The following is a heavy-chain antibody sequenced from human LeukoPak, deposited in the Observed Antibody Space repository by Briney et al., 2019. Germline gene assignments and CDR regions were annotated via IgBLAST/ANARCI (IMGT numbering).Heavy chain of an antibody. CDR1: GYTFTSYG. Sequence: ASVKVSCKASGYTFTSYGISWVRQAPGQGLEWMGWISAYNGNTNYAQKLQGRVTMTTDTSTSTAYMELRNLRSDDTAVYYCARDLIETYCGGDCHPTLFDYWGQGTLVTVSS. CDR3: ARDLIETYCGGDCHPTLFDY. CDR2: ISAYNGNT. D-gene: IGHD2-21*02. J-gene: IGHJ4*02. V-gene: IGHV1-18*01.